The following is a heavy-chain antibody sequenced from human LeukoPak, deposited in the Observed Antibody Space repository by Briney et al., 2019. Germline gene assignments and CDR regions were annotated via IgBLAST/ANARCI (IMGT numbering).Heavy chain of an antibody. CDR3: AKVGYGVRYYDSSGYWSFDY. J-gene: IGHJ4*02. CDR1: GLTFSSYS. V-gene: IGHV3-23*01. D-gene: IGHD3-22*01. CDR2: ISGRGGST. Sequence: GGSLRLSCAASGLTFSSYSMIGVRQATGETREWVSAISGRGGSTYYADSVKGRFTISRDNSKTTLYLQMNSLRAEDTAVYYCAKVGYGVRYYDSSGYWSFDYWGQGTLVTVSS.